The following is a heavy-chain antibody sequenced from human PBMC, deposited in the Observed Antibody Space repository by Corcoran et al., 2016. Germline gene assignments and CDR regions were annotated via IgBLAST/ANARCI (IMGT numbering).Heavy chain of an antibody. J-gene: IGHJ6*02. Sequence: EVQLVQSGAEVKKPGESLRISCKGSGYSFTSYWISWVRQMPGKGLEWMGRIDPSDSYTNYSPSFQGHVTISADKSISTAYLQWSSLKASDTAMYYCARHRADRSCSGGSCYGAGCYYYYGMDVWGQGTTVTVSS. CDR3: ARHRADRSCSGGSCYGAGCYYYYGMDV. V-gene: IGHV5-10-1*03. CDR1: GYSFTSYW. CDR2: IDPSDSYT. D-gene: IGHD2-15*01.